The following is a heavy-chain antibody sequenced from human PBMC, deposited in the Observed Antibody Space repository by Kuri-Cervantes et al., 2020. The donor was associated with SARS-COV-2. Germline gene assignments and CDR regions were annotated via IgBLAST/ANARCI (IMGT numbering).Heavy chain of an antibody. CDR2: IKQDGSEK. J-gene: IGHJ6*03. V-gene: IGHV3-7*03. CDR3: AKPPHCSSTSCYGGYYTDV. Sequence: GESLKISCAASGFTFSSYWMSWVRQAPGKGLEWVANIKQDGSEKYYVDSVKGRFTISRDNAKNSLYLQMNSLRAEDTAVYYCAKPPHCSSTSCYGGYYTDVWGKGTTVTVSS. D-gene: IGHD2-2*01. CDR1: GFTFSSYW.